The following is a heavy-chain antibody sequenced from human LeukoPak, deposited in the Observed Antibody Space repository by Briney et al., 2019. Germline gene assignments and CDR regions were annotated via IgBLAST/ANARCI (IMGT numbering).Heavy chain of an antibody. V-gene: IGHV1-69*06. CDR1: GGTFSSYA. CDR3: ASRYCSSSTSCYAEDAFDI. D-gene: IGHD2-2*01. J-gene: IGHJ3*02. CDR2: IIPIFGTA. Sequence: GASVKVSCKASGGTFSSYAISWVRQAPGQGLEWMGGIIPIFGTANYAQKFQGRVTITADKSTSTAYMELSSLRSDDTAVYYCASRYCSSSTSCYAEDAFDIWGQGTMVTVSS.